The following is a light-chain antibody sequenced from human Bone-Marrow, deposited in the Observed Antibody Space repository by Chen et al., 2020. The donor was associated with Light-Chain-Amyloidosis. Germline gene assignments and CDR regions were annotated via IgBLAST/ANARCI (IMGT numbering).Light chain of an antibody. CDR1: NIGSTS. V-gene: IGLV3-21*02. Sequence: SYVLTQPSSVSVAPGQTATIACGGNNIGSTSVHCYQQTPGQAPLMVVYDASDRPAGIPERLSVSNSGNTATLTSSRVEAGDEADYYCQVWDRSSDRPVFGGGTKLTVL. CDR3: QVWDRSSDRPV. J-gene: IGLJ3*02. CDR2: DAS.